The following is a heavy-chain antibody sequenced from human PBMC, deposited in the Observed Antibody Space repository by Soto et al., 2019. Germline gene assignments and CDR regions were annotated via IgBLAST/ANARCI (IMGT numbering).Heavy chain of an antibody. CDR2: IFWYDDK. CDR1: GFSLTTTGVG. D-gene: IGHD2-15*01. V-gene: IGHV2-5*01. CDR3: AHRPLGFATRFAP. Sequence: QITLKESGPTLVKPTQTLTLTCTFSGFSLTTTGVGVGWIRQPPGKALEWLALIFWYDDKRYSPSLKSRPTITKDTANIQVVPTMPNMDPVDTATYYCAHRPLGFATRFAPWCQGTRVTVSS. J-gene: IGHJ5*02.